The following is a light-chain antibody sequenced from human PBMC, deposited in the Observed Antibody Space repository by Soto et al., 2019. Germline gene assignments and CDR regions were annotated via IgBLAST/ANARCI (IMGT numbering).Light chain of an antibody. Sequence: DTQMTQSPSTLSASEGDRVTISCRASQSVSIWLAWYQQKPGRAPKLLIYKSSIIESGVPSRFSGSGSGTEFTLTISSLQPDDFATYYCQQFNTSPWTFGQGTKVDIK. CDR2: KSS. J-gene: IGKJ1*01. CDR3: QQFNTSPWT. CDR1: QSVSIW. V-gene: IGKV1-5*03.